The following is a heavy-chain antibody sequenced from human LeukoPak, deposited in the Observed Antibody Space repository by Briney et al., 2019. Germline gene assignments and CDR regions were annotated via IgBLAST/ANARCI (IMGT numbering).Heavy chain of an antibody. D-gene: IGHD3-10*01. CDR3: ARDFGAGSYQKEIFDY. CDR2: ISAYNGNT. Sequence: ASVKVSCKASGYTFTSYGISWVRQAPGQGLEWMGWISAYNGNTSYAQKLQGRVTMTTDTSTSTAYMELRSLRSDDTAVYYCARDFGAGSYQKEIFDYWGQGTLVTVSS. V-gene: IGHV1-18*01. J-gene: IGHJ4*02. CDR1: GYTFTSYG.